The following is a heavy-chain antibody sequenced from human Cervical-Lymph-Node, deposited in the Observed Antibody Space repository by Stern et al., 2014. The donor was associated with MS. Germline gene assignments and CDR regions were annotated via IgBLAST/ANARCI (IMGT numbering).Heavy chain of an antibody. Sequence: QVQLQESGPGLVKPSETVSLTCTVSGGSLTSKYWNWIRQAPGKVLEWIGYIYSDWNNNYNPSLQNCVTIFPDTSTKHFSLSLTSVTAADTAVYYCARVTGRGTRQNWFDSWGQGTLLTVSS. CDR3: ARVTGRGTRQNWFDS. J-gene: IGHJ5*01. D-gene: IGHD1-26*01. CDR2: IYSDWNN. V-gene: IGHV4-59*01. CDR1: GGSLTSKY.